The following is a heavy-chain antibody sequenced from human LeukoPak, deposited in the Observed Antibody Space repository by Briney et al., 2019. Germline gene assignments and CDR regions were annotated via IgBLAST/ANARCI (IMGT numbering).Heavy chain of an antibody. CDR3: AKEGPLGNCPDGCESVDY. Sequence: SGGSLRLSCAASGFTVSTNYMSWVRQAPGKGLEWVSVIYSGGTTNYADSVKGRFTISRDNSKNTLYLQMNSLRAEDTAVYYCAKEGPLGNCPDGCESVDYWGQGTLVTVSS. CDR1: GFTVSTNY. CDR2: IYSGGTT. D-gene: IGHD2-21*01. J-gene: IGHJ4*02. V-gene: IGHV3-53*01.